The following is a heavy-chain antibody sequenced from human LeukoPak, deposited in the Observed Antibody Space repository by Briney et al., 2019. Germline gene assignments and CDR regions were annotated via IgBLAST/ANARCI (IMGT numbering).Heavy chain of an antibody. CDR1: GYTFTGYY. Sequence: ASVTVSCTTSGYTFTGYYMHWVRQAPGQGLELMGWIIPNNGGTNYAQKFQGRVTMTRDTSISTAFMELSRLRSDDTAIYYCARANQNYFDYWGQGTLVTVSS. CDR3: ARANQNYFDY. V-gene: IGHV1-2*02. J-gene: IGHJ4*02. D-gene: IGHD1-14*01. CDR2: IIPNNGGT.